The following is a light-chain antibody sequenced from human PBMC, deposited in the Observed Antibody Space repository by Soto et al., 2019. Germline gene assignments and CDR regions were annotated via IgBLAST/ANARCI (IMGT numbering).Light chain of an antibody. CDR3: QQYGSSPWT. V-gene: IGKV3-20*01. Sequence: EIVLTQSPGTLSLSPGERATLSCTASQSVASSCLAWYQRKPGQAPRLLIHTTSIRATDIPDRFSGSGSGTDFTLTISRLEPEDSAVYYCQQYGSSPWTFGQGTKVEIK. CDR1: QSVASSC. CDR2: TTS. J-gene: IGKJ1*01.